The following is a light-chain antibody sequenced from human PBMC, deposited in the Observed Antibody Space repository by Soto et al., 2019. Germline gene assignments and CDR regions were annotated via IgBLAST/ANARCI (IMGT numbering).Light chain of an antibody. CDR3: QQYDSSPLT. J-gene: IGKJ4*01. CDR2: GAS. Sequence: EIVLTQSPGTLSLSPGERATLSCRASQSVSSNYLAWYQQKPGQAPRLLIYGASSRATGIPDRFSGSGSGTDFTLTISRVEPEDFAVYYCQQYDSSPLTFGGGTKVEIK. CDR1: QSVSSNY. V-gene: IGKV3-20*01.